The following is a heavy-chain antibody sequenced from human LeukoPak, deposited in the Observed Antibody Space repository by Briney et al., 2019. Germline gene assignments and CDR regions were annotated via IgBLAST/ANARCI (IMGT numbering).Heavy chain of an antibody. Sequence: SETLSLTCAVSGGTISSGGYSWSWIRQPPGKDLEWIGYIYHSGSNYYNPSLKSRVTISVDRSNTQFSLKLSSVTAATTALYYCARSSSITMMFDYWGQGTLVTVSS. J-gene: IGHJ4*02. CDR1: GGTISSGGYS. D-gene: IGHD3-22*01. V-gene: IGHV4-30-2*01. CDR3: ARSSSITMMFDY. CDR2: IYHSGSN.